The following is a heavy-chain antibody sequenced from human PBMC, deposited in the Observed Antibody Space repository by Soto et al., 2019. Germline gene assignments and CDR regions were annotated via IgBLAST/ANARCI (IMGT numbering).Heavy chain of an antibody. Sequence: EVQLLESGGGLVQPGGSLRLSCAASGFTFSSYAMSWVRQAPGKGLEWVSAISGSGGSTFYADSMKGRFPISRDNSKNTLHLQMNILRAEDTAVYYCAKGRSYMYIVTVPAARISPDYWGQGTLVTVSS. D-gene: IGHD2-2*01. CDR2: ISGSGGST. CDR1: GFTFSSYA. J-gene: IGHJ4*02. V-gene: IGHV3-23*01. CDR3: AKGRSYMYIVTVPAARISPDY.